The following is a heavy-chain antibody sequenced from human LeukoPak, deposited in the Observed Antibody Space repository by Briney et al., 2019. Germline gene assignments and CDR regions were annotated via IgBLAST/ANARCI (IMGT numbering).Heavy chain of an antibody. D-gene: IGHD3-10*01. CDR3: ARSNPGFGSGSSNFDY. V-gene: IGHV4-31*03. CDR1: GGSISSSSYY. CDR2: IYYSGST. J-gene: IGHJ4*02. Sequence: SETLSLTCTVSGGSISSSSYYWGWIRQPPGKGLEWIGYIYYSGSTYYNPSLKSRVTISVDTSKNQFSLKLSSVTAADTAVYYCARSNPGFGSGSSNFDYWGQGTLVTVSS.